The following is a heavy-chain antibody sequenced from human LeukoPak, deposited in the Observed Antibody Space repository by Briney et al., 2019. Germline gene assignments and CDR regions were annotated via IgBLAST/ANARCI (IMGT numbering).Heavy chain of an antibody. CDR1: GYIFTTYW. Sequence: PGESLKISCKGSGYIFTTYWIAWVRQMPGKGLEWMCIIYPSDSDTRYSPSFQGHVTISADKSITTAYLQWSSLKASDTAMYYCARPRSASSWSAFDIWGQGTMVTVSS. D-gene: IGHD2-2*01. V-gene: IGHV5-51*01. J-gene: IGHJ3*02. CDR3: ARPRSASSWSAFDI. CDR2: IYPSDSDT.